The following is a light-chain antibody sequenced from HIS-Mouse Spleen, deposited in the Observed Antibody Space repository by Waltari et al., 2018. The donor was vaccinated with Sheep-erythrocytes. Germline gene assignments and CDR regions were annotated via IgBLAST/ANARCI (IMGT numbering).Light chain of an antibody. Sequence: SYELTQPPSVSVSPGQTARITCSGDALPKQYPYWYQQKPGQAPVLVIYKDSERPSGNPERFSGSSSGTTVTLTISGVQAEDEADYYCQSADSSDTYVFGTGTKVTVL. V-gene: IGLV3-25*03. J-gene: IGLJ1*01. CDR1: ALPKQY. CDR2: KDS. CDR3: QSADSSDTYV.